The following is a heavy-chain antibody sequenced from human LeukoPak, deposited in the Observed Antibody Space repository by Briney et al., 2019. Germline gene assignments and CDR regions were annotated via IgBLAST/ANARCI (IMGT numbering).Heavy chain of an antibody. J-gene: IGHJ5*02. Sequence: ASEKVSCKTSGYIYTTYAIYWVRQATGRWLEWMGLINADDGNTRYSQRFQGRVTITRDTSANTAYMELSSLRFEDTAVYYCARGIVVKPSANWFDPWGQGTPVTVSS. D-gene: IGHD2-2*01. CDR3: ARGIVVKPSANWFDP. V-gene: IGHV1-3*01. CDR2: INADDGNT. CDR1: GYIYTTYA.